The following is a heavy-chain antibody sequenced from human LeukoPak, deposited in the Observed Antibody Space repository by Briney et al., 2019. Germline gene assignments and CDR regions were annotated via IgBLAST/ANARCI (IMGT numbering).Heavy chain of an antibody. J-gene: IGHJ4*02. Sequence: PGGSLRLSCAASGFTFSSYAMHWVRQAPGKGLEWVAVISYDGSNKYYADSVKGRFTISRDNSKNTLYLQMNSLRAEDTAVYYCAKGSSSWYHNYFDYWGQGTLVTVSS. CDR2: ISYDGSNK. D-gene: IGHD6-13*01. CDR3: AKGSSSWYHNYFDY. CDR1: GFTFSSYA. V-gene: IGHV3-30*04.